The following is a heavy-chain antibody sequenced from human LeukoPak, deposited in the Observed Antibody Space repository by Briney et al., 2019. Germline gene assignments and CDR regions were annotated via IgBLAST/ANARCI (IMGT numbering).Heavy chain of an antibody. CDR1: GYSISSGYY. CDR3: ARHPLYYGSGSYYSI. D-gene: IGHD3-10*01. Sequence: SETLSLTCTVSGYSISSGYYWGWIRQPPGKGLEWIGEINHSGSTNYNPSLKSRVTISVDTSKNQFSLKLSSVTAADTAVYYCARHPLYYGSGSYYSIWGQGTLVTVSS. CDR2: INHSGST. V-gene: IGHV4-38-2*02. J-gene: IGHJ4*02.